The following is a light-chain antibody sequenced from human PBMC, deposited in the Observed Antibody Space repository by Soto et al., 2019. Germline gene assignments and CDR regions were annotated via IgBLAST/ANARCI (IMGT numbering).Light chain of an antibody. CDR3: QHRSIWPVS. Sequence: EIVLTQSPATLSLSPGERATLSCRASQSVSSYLAWYQQKPGQAPRLLIYDASNRATGIPARFSGSGSGTDFTLTISSLEPEHFAVYYCQHRSIWPVSFGQGTRLEI. CDR2: DAS. V-gene: IGKV3-11*01. CDR1: QSVSSY. J-gene: IGKJ5*01.